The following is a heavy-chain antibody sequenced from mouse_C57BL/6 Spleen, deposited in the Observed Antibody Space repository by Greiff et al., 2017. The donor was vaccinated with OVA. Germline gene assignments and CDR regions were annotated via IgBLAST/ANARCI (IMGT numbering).Heavy chain of an antibody. J-gene: IGHJ1*03. CDR1: GFTFSDFY. V-gene: IGHV7-1*01. D-gene: IGHD1-1*01. Sequence: EVNLVESGGGLVQSGRSLRLSCATSGFTFSDFYMEWVRQAPGKGLEWIAASRNKANDYTTEYSASVKGRFIVSRDTSQSILYLQMNALRTEDTAIYYCARNYYGSSYDWYFDVWGTGTPVTVSS. CDR3: ARNYYGSSYDWYFDV. CDR2: SRNKANDYTT.